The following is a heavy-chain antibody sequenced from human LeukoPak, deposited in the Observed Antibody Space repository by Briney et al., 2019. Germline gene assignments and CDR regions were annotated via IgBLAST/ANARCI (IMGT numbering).Heavy chain of an antibody. D-gene: IGHD3-10*01. V-gene: IGHV4-39*07. CDR2: IYYSGST. CDR3: ARGGGYGSGSTVAY. J-gene: IGHJ4*02. CDR1: GGSISSNSYY. Sequence: SETLSLTCTVSGGSISSNSYYWGWIRQPPGKGLEWIGSIYYSGSTYYNPSLKSRVTISVDTSKNQFSLKLSSVTAADTAMYYCARGGGYGSGSTVAYWGQGTLVTVSS.